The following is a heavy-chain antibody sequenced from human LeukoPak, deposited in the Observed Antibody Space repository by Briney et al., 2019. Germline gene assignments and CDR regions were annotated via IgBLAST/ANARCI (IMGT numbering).Heavy chain of an antibody. J-gene: IGHJ4*02. D-gene: IGHD1-26*01. CDR1: GYTFTSYY. CDR3: ARVLISSLVGATTSGYFDY. CDR2: INPSGGST. Sequence: GASVKVSCKASGYTFTSYYMHWVRQAPGQGLEWMGIINPSGGSTSYAQKFQGRVNMTRNTSTSTVYMELSSLRSEDTAVYYCARVLISSLVGATTSGYFDYWGQGTLVTVSS. V-gene: IGHV1-46*01.